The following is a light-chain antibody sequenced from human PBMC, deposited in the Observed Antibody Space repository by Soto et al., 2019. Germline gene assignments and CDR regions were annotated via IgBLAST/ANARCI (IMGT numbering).Light chain of an antibody. Sequence: DIPMTQSPSSLSPSLGDRATITWGASQDVRNYLGWYQQKPGKAPKGLSYAVSTLQSGVPSRFSGSGSGTDFTLTISCLKYEDFATYYCQQYYSYPWTFGQGTKVDIK. CDR2: AVS. J-gene: IGKJ1*01. V-gene: IGKV1-17*01. CDR3: QQYYSYPWT. CDR1: QDVRNY.